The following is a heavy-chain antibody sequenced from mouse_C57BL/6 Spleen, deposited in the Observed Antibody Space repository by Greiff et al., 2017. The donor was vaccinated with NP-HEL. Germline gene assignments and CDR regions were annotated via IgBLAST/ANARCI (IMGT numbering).Heavy chain of an antibody. V-gene: IGHV14-4*01. Sequence: VQLQQSGAELVRPGASVKLSCTASGFNIKDDYMHWVKQRPEQGLEWIGWIDPENGDTEYASKFQGKATITADTSSNTAYLQLSSLTSEDTAVYYCTTDYYGSSPGAMDYWGQGTSVTVSS. J-gene: IGHJ4*01. CDR1: GFNIKDDY. D-gene: IGHD1-1*01. CDR3: TTDYYGSSPGAMDY. CDR2: IDPENGDT.